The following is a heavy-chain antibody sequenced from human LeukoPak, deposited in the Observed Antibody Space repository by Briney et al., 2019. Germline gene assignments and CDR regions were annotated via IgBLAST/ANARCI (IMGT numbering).Heavy chain of an antibody. CDR2: INGSGGST. CDR1: GFTFSSYA. V-gene: IGHV3-23*01. J-gene: IGHJ4*02. CDR3: AKDRRYYDFWSGLDY. Sequence: AGGYLRLSCAASGFTFSSYAMSWVRQAPGKGLEWVSDINGSGGSTYYADSVKGRFTISRDNSKNALYLQMNSLRAEDTAVYYCAKDRRYYDFWSGLDYWGQGTLVTVSS. D-gene: IGHD3-3*01.